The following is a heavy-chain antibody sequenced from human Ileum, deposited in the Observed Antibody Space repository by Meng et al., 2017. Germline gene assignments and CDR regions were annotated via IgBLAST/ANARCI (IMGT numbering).Heavy chain of an antibody. Sequence: ETLSLTCTVSGGSINNYYWSWIRQPPGKGLEWIGYIYYSGTTNYNPSLKSRVTMSADTSKNQFSLNLSSVTAADTAVYYCARSGAAHSRMDYWGQGTLVTVSS. CDR2: IYYSGTT. CDR3: ARSGAAHSRMDY. J-gene: IGHJ4*02. V-gene: IGHV4-59*01. CDR1: GGSINNYY. D-gene: IGHD6-13*01.